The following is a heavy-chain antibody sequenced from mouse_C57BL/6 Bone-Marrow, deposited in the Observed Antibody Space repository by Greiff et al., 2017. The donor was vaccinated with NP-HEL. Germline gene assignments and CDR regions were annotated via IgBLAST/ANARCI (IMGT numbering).Heavy chain of an antibody. CDR2: IDPSDSYT. CDR3: ASIASLYDLGDFDV. D-gene: IGHD2-3*01. J-gene: IGHJ1*03. Sequence: QVQLQQPGAELVMPGASVKLSCKASGYTFTSYWMHWVKQRPGQGLEWIGEIDPSDSYTNYNQKFKGKSTLTVDKSSSTAYMQLSSLTSEDSAVYYCASIASLYDLGDFDVWGTGTTVTVSS. V-gene: IGHV1-69*01. CDR1: GYTFTSYW.